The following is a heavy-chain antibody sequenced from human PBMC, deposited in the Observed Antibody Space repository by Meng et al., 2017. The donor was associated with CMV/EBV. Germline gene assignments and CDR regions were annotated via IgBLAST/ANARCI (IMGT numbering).Heavy chain of an antibody. J-gene: IGHJ6*02. Sequence: GESLKISCAASGFTFSSYSMNWVRQAPGKGLEWVSSISSSSSYIYYADSVKGRFTISRDNAKNSLYLQMNSLRAEDTAVYYCARGKLDPHCSSTSYYDYYYGMDVWGQGTTVTVSS. V-gene: IGHV3-21*01. CDR2: ISSSSSYI. D-gene: IGHD2-2*01. CDR3: ARGKLDPHCSSTSYYDYYYGMDV. CDR1: GFTFSSYS.